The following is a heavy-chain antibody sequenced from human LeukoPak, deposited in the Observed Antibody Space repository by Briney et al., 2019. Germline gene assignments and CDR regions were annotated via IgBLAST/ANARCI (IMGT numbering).Heavy chain of an antibody. V-gene: IGHV4-59*01. J-gene: IGHJ4*02. CDR2: IYYSGST. CDR3: ARYTAAAGYSDY. Sequence: SETLSLTCTVSGVSISSYNWSWIRQPPGKGLEWIGYIYYSGSTNYNPSLKSRVTISVDTSKNQFSLKLSSVTAADTAVYYCARYTAAAGYSDYWGQGTLVTVSS. CDR1: GVSISSYN. D-gene: IGHD6-13*01.